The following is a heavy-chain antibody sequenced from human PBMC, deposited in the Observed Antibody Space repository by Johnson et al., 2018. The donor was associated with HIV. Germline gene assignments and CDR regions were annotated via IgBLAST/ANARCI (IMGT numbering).Heavy chain of an antibody. J-gene: IGHJ3*02. V-gene: IGHV3-66*01. D-gene: IGHD1-26*01. Sequence: VQLVESGGGVVQPGGSLRLSCAASGFTVSSNYMSWVRQAPGKGLEWVSGISGGGGSTYYADSVKGRFTISRDNSKNTLYLQMNSLRAEDTAVYYCAKSGYSGSYDRMGAFDIWGQGTMVTVSS. CDR3: AKSGYSGSYDRMGAFDI. CDR2: SGGGGST. CDR1: GFTVSSNY.